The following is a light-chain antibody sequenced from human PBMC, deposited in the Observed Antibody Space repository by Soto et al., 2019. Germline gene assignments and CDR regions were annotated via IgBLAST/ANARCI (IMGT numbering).Light chain of an antibody. CDR3: QQSYSSPVT. J-gene: IGKJ5*01. CDR1: QNITTY. V-gene: IGKV1-39*01. CDR2: GES. Sequence: DIKMTKSPFSLSASVSDRVASTCRASQNITTYVNWYKQIPGKDPNLLIYGESNLQSGVPSRFSGSGSGTEFTLTISSLRPEDFATYDCQQSYSSPVTFGQGTRLEI.